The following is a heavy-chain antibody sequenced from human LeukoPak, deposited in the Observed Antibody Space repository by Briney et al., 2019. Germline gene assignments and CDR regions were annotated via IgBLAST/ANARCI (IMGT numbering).Heavy chain of an antibody. J-gene: IGHJ3*02. CDR1: GFTFSGYS. CDR2: MDASGTTV. Sequence: GGSLRLSCAAPGFTFSGYSMSWIRQAPGKGLEWVSYMDASGTTVLYADSVKGRFTISRDNAKNSLSLQMNSLRADDTALYYCARDGTFDIWGQGTMVTVSS. D-gene: IGHD1-26*01. V-gene: IGHV3-11*04. CDR3: ARDGTFDI.